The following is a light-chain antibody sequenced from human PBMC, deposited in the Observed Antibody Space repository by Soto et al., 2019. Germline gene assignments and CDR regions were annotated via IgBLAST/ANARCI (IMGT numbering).Light chain of an antibody. CDR2: GAS. J-gene: IGKJ2*01. V-gene: IGKV3-15*01. CDR3: QQYNIWPPYT. Sequence: EIVMTQSPATLSVSPGERATLYCKASQRMSSNLAWYQQKPGQPPRLLIYGASTRATGISARFSGSGSGTEFTLTISGLQSEDFALYYCQQYNIWPPYTFGQGTKVEIK. CDR1: QRMSSN.